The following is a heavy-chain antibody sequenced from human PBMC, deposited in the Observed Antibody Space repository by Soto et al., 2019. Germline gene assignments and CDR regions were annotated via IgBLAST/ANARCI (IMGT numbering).Heavy chain of an antibody. J-gene: IGHJ4*02. CDR1: GGSFSGYY. V-gene: IGHV4-34*01. CDR3: ARGKRSDPFFDY. CDR2: INTDGAT. Sequence: SETLSLTCAVYGGSFSGYYWDWIRQPPGKGLEWIGEINTDGATNYTPSLRGRVTISIATSRNQFSLKLSSVTAADTAVYYCARGKRSDPFFDYWGQGALVTVSS.